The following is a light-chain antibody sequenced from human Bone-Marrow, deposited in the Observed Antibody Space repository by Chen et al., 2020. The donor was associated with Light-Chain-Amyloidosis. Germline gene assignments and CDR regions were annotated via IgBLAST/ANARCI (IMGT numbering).Light chain of an antibody. J-gene: IGKJ1*01. Sequence: DIQMTQSPSSLSAYVGDRVTITCRASQNIYSHLSWSQQRPGKAPNLLIYGASSLESGVPPRFSGSGSGTDFSLTISGLQPDDFATYYCQQSFSTPWTFGQGSKLDI. CDR2: GAS. V-gene: IGKV1-39*01. CDR3: QQSFSTPWT. CDR1: QNIYSH.